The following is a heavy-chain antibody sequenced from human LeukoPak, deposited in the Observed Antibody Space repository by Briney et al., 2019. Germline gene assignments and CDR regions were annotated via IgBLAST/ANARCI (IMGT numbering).Heavy chain of an antibody. J-gene: IGHJ4*02. Sequence: TGGSLRLSCAASGFTFSNAWMSWVRQAPGKGLEWVSVIYSGGSTYYADSVKGRFTIPRDNSKNTLYLQMNSLRAEDTAVYYCAGYVGVLAALDYWGQGTLVTVSS. CDR3: AGYVGVLAALDY. CDR2: IYSGGST. V-gene: IGHV3-53*01. D-gene: IGHD2-15*01. CDR1: GFTFSNAW.